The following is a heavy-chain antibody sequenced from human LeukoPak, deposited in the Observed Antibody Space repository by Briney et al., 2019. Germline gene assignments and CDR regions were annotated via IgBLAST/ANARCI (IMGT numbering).Heavy chain of an antibody. D-gene: IGHD5-24*01. CDR2: INQDGSEK. J-gene: IGHJ3*02. V-gene: IGHV3-7*05. CDR3: ARGFDGYYGFDI. CDR1: GFTLSMYW. Sequence: GGSLRLSCEASGFTLSMYWMSWVRQAPGKGLEWVANINQDGSEKYYVDSVKGRFTISRDNAKKSLYLQMNSLRVEDTAVYYCARGFDGYYGFDIWGQGTMVTVSS.